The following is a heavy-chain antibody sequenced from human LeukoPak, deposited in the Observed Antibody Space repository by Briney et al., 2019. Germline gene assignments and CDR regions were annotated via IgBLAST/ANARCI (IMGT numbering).Heavy chain of an antibody. V-gene: IGHV4-34*01. CDR2: INHTGST. Sequence: SETLSLTCAVYGGSFSGYYWSWVRRPPGKVLQWIGEINHTGSTNYNPSLKSRVTISVDTSKSQFSLKVSSVTAADTAVYYCARVAGIHSSCETRGWFDPWGQGTLVTVSS. D-gene: IGHD6-13*01. CDR1: GGSFSGYY. CDR3: ARVAGIHSSCETRGWFDP. J-gene: IGHJ5*02.